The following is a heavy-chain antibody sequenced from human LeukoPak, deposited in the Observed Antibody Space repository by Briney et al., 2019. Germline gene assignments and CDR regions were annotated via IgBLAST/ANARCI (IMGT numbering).Heavy chain of an antibody. D-gene: IGHD2-2*01. V-gene: IGHV4-59*01. CDR3: ARDQLGYCSSTSCYPYYYGTDV. CDR1: GGSISSYY. Sequence: SETLSLTCTVSGGSISSYYWSWIRQPPGKGLEWIGDIYYSGSTTYNPPLKSRVTISQDTSKYQCSLKHCSVTAADSAVYYCARDQLGYCSSTSCYPYYYGTDVWGQGTTVTVSS. J-gene: IGHJ6*02. CDR2: IYYSGST.